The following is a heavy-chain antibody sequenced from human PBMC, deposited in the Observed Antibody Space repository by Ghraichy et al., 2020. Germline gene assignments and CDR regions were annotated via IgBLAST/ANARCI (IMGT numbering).Heavy chain of an antibody. CDR3: ARGRGYYDF. CDR1: GFSFSDSY. V-gene: IGHV3-11*04. CDR2: ISSTSNTI. D-gene: IGHD5-12*01. J-gene: IGHJ4*02. Sequence: LSLTCAGSGFSFSDSYMTWICQAPGKGLEWVSYISSTSNTIHYADSVKGRFTISRDNAKNSLYLQMNSLTAEDTAVYYCARGRGYYDFWGQGTLVTVSS.